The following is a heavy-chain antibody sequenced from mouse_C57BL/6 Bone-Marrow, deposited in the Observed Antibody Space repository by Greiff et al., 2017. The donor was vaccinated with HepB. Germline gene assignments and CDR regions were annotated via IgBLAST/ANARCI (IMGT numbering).Heavy chain of an antibody. CDR1: GYTFTSYW. V-gene: IGHV1-5*01. D-gene: IGHD1-1*01. CDR2: IYPGNSDT. CDR3: TNYYGSSYDFDY. Sequence: EVQLVESGTVLARPGASVKMSCKTSGYTFTSYWMHWVKQRPGQGLEWIGAIYPGNSDTSYNQKFKGKAKLTAVTSASTAYMELSSLTNEDSAVYYCTNYYGSSYDFDYWGQGTTLTVSS. J-gene: IGHJ2*01.